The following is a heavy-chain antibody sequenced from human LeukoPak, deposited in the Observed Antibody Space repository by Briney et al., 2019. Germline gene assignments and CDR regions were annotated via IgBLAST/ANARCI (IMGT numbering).Heavy chain of an antibody. CDR2: ISGGGGST. CDR3: AKGGKWDVTPFDY. V-gene: IGHV3-23*01. D-gene: IGHD1-26*01. CDR1: RFTFSSYA. Sequence: GGSLRLSCAASRFTFSSYAMSWVRQAPGKGLEWVSTISGGGGSTYYADSVKGRFTISGDNSKNTLYLQVNSLRAEDTAVYYCAKGGKWDVTPFDYWGQGTLVTVSS. J-gene: IGHJ4*02.